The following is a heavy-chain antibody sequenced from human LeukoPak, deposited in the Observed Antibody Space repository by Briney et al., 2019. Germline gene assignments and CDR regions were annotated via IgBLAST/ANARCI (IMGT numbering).Heavy chain of an antibody. J-gene: IGHJ4*02. D-gene: IGHD5-24*01. CDR2: INHSGST. CDR1: GGSFSGYY. V-gene: IGHV4-34*01. CDR3: ARVRDGYKIYYFGY. Sequence: PSETLSLTCAVYGGSFSGYYWSWIRQPPGKGLEWIGEINHSGSTNYNPSLKSRVTISVDTSKNQFSLKLSSVTAADTAVYYCARVRDGYKIYYFGYWGQGTLVTVSS.